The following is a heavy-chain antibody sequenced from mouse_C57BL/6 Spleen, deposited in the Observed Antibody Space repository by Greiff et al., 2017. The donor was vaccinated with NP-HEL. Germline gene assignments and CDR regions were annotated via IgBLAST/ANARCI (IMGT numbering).Heavy chain of an antibody. CDR2: IDPSDSET. D-gene: IGHD2-2*01. Sequence: VKLQQPGAELVRPGSSVKMSCKASGYNFHSSWMHWVKQRPIQGLEWIGNIDPSDSETHYNQKFKDKATLTVDKSSSTAYMQLSSLTSEDSAVYYGAREEGYDGTIFAYWGQGTLVTVSA. J-gene: IGHJ3*01. CDR1: GYNFHSSW. CDR3: AREEGYDGTIFAY. V-gene: IGHV1-52*01.